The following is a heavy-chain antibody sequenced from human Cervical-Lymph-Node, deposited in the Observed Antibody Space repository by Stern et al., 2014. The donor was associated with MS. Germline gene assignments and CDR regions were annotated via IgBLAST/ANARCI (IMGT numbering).Heavy chain of an antibody. V-gene: IGHV4-59*01. CDR1: GGSISSYY. CDR2: IYYSGST. D-gene: IGHD3-10*01. J-gene: IGHJ3*02. CDR3: ARYYGSGSPHDAFDI. Sequence: VQLVESGPGLVKPSETLSLTCTVSGGSISSYYWSWIRQPPGKGLEWIGYIYYSGSTNYNPSLKSRVTISVDTSKNQFALKLSSVTAADTAVYYCARYYGSGSPHDAFDIWGQGTMATVSS.